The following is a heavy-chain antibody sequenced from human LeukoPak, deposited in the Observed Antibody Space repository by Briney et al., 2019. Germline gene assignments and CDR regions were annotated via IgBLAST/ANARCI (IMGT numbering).Heavy chain of an antibody. CDR2: IYYSGST. CDR3: ASYDYGES. V-gene: IGHV4-39*01. Sequence: SETLSLTCTVSGGSISSSSYYWGWIRQPPGKGLEWIGSIYYSGSTYYNPSLKSRVTISVDTSKNQFSLKLSSVTAADTAVYCCASYDYGESWGQGTLVTVSS. D-gene: IGHD4-17*01. CDR1: GGSISSSSYY. J-gene: IGHJ4*02.